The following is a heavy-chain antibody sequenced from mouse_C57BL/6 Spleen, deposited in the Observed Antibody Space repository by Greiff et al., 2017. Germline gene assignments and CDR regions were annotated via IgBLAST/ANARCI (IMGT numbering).Heavy chain of an antibody. Sequence: EVHLVESGGGLVKPGGSLKLSCAASGFTFSSYTMSWVRQTPEKRLEWVATISGGGGNTYYPDSVKGRFTISRDNAKNTLYLQMSSLRSEDTALYYCASARDDGYYFAYWCQGTLVTVSA. CDR1: GFTFSSYT. CDR2: ISGGGGNT. V-gene: IGHV5-9*01. D-gene: IGHD2-3*01. J-gene: IGHJ3*01. CDR3: ASARDDGYYFAY.